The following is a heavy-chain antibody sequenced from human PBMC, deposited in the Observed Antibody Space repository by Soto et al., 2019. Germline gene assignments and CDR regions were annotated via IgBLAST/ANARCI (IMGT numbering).Heavy chain of an antibody. CDR3: AKAMATGADDDY. V-gene: IGHV3-30*18. CDR2: ISYDGSNK. J-gene: IGHJ4*02. Sequence: QVQLVESGGGVVQPGRSLRLSCAASGFTFSSYGMHWVRQAPGKGLEWVAVISYDGSNKYYADSVKGRFTISRDNSKNSLELQMNSPRAEDTAVYYCAKAMATGADDDYWGQGTPVTVSS. CDR1: GFTFSSYG. D-gene: IGHD5-12*01.